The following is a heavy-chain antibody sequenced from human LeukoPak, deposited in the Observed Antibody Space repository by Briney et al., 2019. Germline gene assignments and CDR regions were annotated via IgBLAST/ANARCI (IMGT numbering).Heavy chain of an antibody. D-gene: IGHD2-15*01. V-gene: IGHV3-53*01. Sequence: GGSLRLSCAASGFTVSSNYMSWVRQAPGKGLEWVSVIYSGGSTYYADSVKGRFTISRDNSKNTLYLQMSSLRAKDTAVYYCASAVVHDAFDIWGQGTMVTVSS. CDR2: IYSGGST. J-gene: IGHJ3*02. CDR1: GFTVSSNY. CDR3: ASAVVHDAFDI.